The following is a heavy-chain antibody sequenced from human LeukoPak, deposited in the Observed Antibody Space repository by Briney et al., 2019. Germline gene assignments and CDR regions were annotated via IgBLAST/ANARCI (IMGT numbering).Heavy chain of an antibody. J-gene: IGHJ6*03. CDR1: GYTFTSYA. CDR2: INTNTGNP. V-gene: IGHV7-4-1*02. D-gene: IGHD2/OR15-2a*01. CDR3: AREGTRMSTWYYYYYLDV. Sequence: GASVKVSCKASGYTFTSYAMNLVRHAPGQGLGWMGWINTNTGNPTYAQGFTGRFVFSLDTSVSTAYLQISSLKAEATAVYYCAREGTRMSTWYYYYYLDVWGKGTTVTISS.